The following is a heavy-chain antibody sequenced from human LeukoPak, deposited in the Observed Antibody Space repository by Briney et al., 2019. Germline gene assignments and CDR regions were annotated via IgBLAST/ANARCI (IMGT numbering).Heavy chain of an antibody. V-gene: IGHV3-7*01. Sequence: PGGSLRLSCAASGFTFSSYWMSWVRQAPGKGLEWVANIKQDGSEKYYVDSVKGRFTISRDNAKNSLSLQMNSLRADDTALYYCARGPRNSSSYQYFQHWGQGTLVTVSS. CDR3: ARGPRNSSSYQYFQH. J-gene: IGHJ1*01. CDR2: IKQDGSEK. D-gene: IGHD6-13*01. CDR1: GFTFSSYW.